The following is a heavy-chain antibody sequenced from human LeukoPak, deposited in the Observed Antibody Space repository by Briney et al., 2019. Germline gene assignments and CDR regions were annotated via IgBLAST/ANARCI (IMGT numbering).Heavy chain of an antibody. J-gene: IGHJ6*03. CDR1: AGSISSDSYY. V-gene: IGHV4-39*07. CDR2: IYYSGNT. Sequence: PSETLSLTCTVSAGSISSDSYYWGWIRQPPGKGLEWIGTIYYSGNTYYNPSLKSRLTISVDTSKNQFSLKLSSVTAADTAVYYCARAGDDVSYYYYYMDVWGKGTTVTVSS. CDR3: ARAGDDVSYYYYYMDV. D-gene: IGHD5-12*01.